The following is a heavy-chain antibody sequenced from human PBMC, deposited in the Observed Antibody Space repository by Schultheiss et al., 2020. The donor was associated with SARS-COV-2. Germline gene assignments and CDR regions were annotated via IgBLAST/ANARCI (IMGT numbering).Heavy chain of an antibody. D-gene: IGHD2-2*01. CDR3: ARDYTSPMEGDY. CDR2: ISSSGSTI. CDR1: GFTFSDYY. J-gene: IGHJ4*02. V-gene: IGHV3-11*04. Sequence: GGSLRLYCAASGFTFSDYYMSWIRQAPGKGLEWVSYISSSGSTIYYADSVKGRFTISRDNAKNSLYLQMNSLRTEDTAVYYCARDYTSPMEGDYWGQGTLVTVSS.